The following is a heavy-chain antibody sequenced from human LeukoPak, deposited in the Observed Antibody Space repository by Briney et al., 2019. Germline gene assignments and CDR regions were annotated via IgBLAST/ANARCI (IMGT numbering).Heavy chain of an antibody. CDR1: GFTFSSYA. V-gene: IGHV3-23*01. J-gene: IGHJ4*02. Sequence: GGSLRLSCAASGFTFSSYAMSWVRQAPGKGLEWVSAISGSGGSTYYADSVKGRFTISRDNSKNTLYLQMNSLRAEDTAVYYCAKVIQFRGLMLPYYFDYWGQGTLVTVSS. D-gene: IGHD2-8*01. CDR2: ISGSGGST. CDR3: AKVIQFRGLMLPYYFDY.